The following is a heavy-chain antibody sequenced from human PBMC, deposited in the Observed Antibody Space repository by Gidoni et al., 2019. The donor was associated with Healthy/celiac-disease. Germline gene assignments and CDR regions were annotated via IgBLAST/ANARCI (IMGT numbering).Heavy chain of an antibody. Sequence: QVQLQESGPGLVKPSATLSLTCTVSGGSISSYYWSWIRQPPGKGLEWMGYTYYSGSTHYNPSLKSRVTISVDTSKNQFSLKLSSVTAADTAVYYCARGGNGGYVFDYWGQGTLVTVSS. CDR2: TYYSGST. D-gene: IGHD5-12*01. J-gene: IGHJ4*02. CDR1: GGSISSYY. CDR3: ARGGNGGYVFDY. V-gene: IGHV4-59*08.